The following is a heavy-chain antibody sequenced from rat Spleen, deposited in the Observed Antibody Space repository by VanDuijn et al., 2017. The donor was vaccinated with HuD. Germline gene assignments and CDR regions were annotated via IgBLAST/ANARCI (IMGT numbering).Heavy chain of an antibody. CDR3: ARGWDWFAY. CDR2: ISYDGSS. CDR1: GFTFSDYY. V-gene: IGHV5-29*01. D-gene: IGHD5-1*01. J-gene: IGHJ3*01. Sequence: EVQLVESDGGLVQPGRSLKLSCAASGFTFSDYYMAWVRQAPTKGLEWVATISYDGSSYYRDSVRGRFIVSRDNAKSTLYLQMDSLRSEDAATYYCARGWDWFAYWGHGSLVTVSS.